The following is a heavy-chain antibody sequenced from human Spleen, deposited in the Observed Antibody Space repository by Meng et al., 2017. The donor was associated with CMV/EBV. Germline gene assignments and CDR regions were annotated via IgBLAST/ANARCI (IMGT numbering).Heavy chain of an antibody. V-gene: IGHV3-48*03. D-gene: IGHD3-10*01. CDR1: GFTVSSYE. J-gene: IGHJ6*02. Sequence: GESLKISCAASGFTVSSYEMNWVRQAPGKGLEWVSYISSSGSTIYYADSVTGRFTISRGNAKNSLYLQMNSMRAEDTAVYYCARAPSGVNYYYYYGMDVWGQGTTVTVSS. CDR2: ISSSGSTI. CDR3: ARAPSGVNYYYYYGMDV.